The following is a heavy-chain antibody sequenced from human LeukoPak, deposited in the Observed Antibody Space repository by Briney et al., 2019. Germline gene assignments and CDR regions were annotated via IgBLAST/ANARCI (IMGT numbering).Heavy chain of an antibody. Sequence: GGSLRLXCAASGFTFSSYGMHWVRQAPGKGLEWVAVIWYDGSNKYYADSVKGRFTISRDNSKNTLYLQMNSLRAEDTAVYYCANPSDCSSTSCYYQGDYWGQGTLVTVSS. CDR2: IWYDGSNK. CDR1: GFTFSSYG. CDR3: ANPSDCSSTSCYYQGDY. J-gene: IGHJ4*02. V-gene: IGHV3-30*02. D-gene: IGHD2-2*01.